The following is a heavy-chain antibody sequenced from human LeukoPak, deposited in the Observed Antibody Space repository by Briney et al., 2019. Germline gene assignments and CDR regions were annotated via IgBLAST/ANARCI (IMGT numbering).Heavy chain of an antibody. CDR2: ISYDASNT. CDR1: RFTFSSYG. D-gene: IGHD6-13*01. J-gene: IGHJ4*02. Sequence: GGSLRLSCAASRFTFSSYGMHWVREAPGKGLEWVAVISYDASNTYNAGSVRGRFTISKDNSKNTLDLQMNSLRAEDTAVYYCAKGGEYSNNWYDRFNYWGQGTLVTVSS. V-gene: IGHV3-30*18. CDR3: AKGGEYSNNWYDRFNY.